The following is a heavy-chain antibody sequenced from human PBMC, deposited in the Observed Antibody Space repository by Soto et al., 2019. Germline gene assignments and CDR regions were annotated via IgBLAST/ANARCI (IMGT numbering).Heavy chain of an antibody. J-gene: IGHJ4*02. D-gene: IGHD6-19*01. CDR3: AKDQESSGWYPIFDS. Sequence: QVHLVESGGGVVQPGRSLRLSCAASGFTFSTYAMHWVRQAPGKGLEWVAVISYDGNNKYYVDSVKGRFTISRDNSKNTLDLQMNSLRVEDTAIYYCAKDQESSGWYPIFDSWGQGTLLTVSS. CDR1: GFTFSTYA. CDR2: ISYDGNNK. V-gene: IGHV3-30*18.